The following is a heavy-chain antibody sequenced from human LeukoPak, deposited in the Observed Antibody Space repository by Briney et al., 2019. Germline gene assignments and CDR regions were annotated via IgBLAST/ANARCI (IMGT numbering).Heavy chain of an antibody. Sequence: GASVTVSCKASGYTFTSYGFSWVGQPPGQGLEGMGWISAYNGNTNYAQKLQGRVTMTTDTSTSTAYMELRSLRSDDTAVYSCARGGVVAYCGGDCYLFGYWGQGTLVTVSS. V-gene: IGHV1-18*04. CDR3: ARGGVVAYCGGDCYLFGY. CDR2: ISAYNGNT. J-gene: IGHJ4*02. D-gene: IGHD2-21*02. CDR1: GYTFTSYG.